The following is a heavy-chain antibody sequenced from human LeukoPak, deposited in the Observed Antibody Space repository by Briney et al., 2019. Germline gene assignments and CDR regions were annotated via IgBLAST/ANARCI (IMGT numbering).Heavy chain of an antibody. D-gene: IGHD6-19*01. CDR2: INAYNGNT. V-gene: IGHV1-18*01. J-gene: IGHJ6*03. CDR1: GYTFTSYG. CDR3: SRVGGWYTNYYYMDV. Sequence: ASVKVSCKASGYTFTSYGISWVRQAPGQGLEWMGWINAYNGNTNYAQKFQGRVTMTTDTSTSTAHMELRSLTSDDTAVYYCSRVGGWYTNYYYMDVWGKGTTVTVSS.